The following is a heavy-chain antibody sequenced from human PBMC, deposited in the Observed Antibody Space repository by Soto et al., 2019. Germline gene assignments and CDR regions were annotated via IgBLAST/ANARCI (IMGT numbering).Heavy chain of an antibody. J-gene: IGHJ6*02. CDR1: GGTFTSFA. CDR3: ARDAGAAGVYDFDMDV. D-gene: IGHD6-13*01. CDR2: ITPMFGTV. V-gene: IGHV1-69*06. Sequence: ASVKVSCKASGGTFTSFAISWVRQAPGEGPEWMGRITPMFGTVNYAQNFQGRVTITADTSTSTAYMELSSLRSDDTAVYYCARDAGAAGVYDFDMDVWGQGTTVTVSS.